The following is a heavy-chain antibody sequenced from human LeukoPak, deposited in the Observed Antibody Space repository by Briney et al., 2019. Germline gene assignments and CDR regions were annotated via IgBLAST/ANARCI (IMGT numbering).Heavy chain of an antibody. Sequence: EASVKVSCKASGGTFSSYAISWVRQAPGQGLEWMGGIIPIFGTANYAQKFQGRVTITADKSTSTAYMERSSLRSDDTAVYYCARIAGVISDFDYWGQGTLVTVSS. CDR2: IIPIFGTA. J-gene: IGHJ4*02. CDR3: ARIAGVISDFDY. CDR1: GGTFSSYA. D-gene: IGHD3-10*01. V-gene: IGHV1-69*06.